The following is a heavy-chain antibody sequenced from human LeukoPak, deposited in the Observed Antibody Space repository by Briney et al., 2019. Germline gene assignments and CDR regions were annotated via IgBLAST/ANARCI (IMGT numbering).Heavy chain of an antibody. D-gene: IGHD3-3*01. CDR1: GFTVSSTY. V-gene: IGHV3-66*02. CDR3: GRRFAVSSGFDL. Sequence: GGSLRLSCAASGFTVSSTYMTWARQPPGKGLEWVSVFYGGGTTYYAASVKGRFTISRDISKNTLYLQMSSLRDEDTAVYYCGRRFAVSSGFDLWGQGTLVTVSS. J-gene: IGHJ4*02. CDR2: FYGGGTT.